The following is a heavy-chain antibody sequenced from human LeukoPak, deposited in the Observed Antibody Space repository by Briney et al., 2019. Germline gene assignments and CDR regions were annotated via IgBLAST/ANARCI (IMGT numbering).Heavy chain of an antibody. CDR3: TTDLSELDDSGYYAKYFHH. V-gene: IGHV3-15*01. Sequence: GGSLRLSCAASGFTFSSYWMHWVRQAPGKGLEWVGRIKSKTDGGTIDYAAPVKGRFTISRDDSKDTLFLQMNSLKTEDTAVYYCTTDLSELDDSGYYAKYFHHWGQGTLVSVSS. D-gene: IGHD3-22*01. J-gene: IGHJ1*01. CDR1: GFTFSSYW. CDR2: IKSKTDGGTI.